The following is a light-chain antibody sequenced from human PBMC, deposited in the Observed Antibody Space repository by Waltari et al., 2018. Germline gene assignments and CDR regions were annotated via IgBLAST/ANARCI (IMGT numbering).Light chain of an antibody. CDR1: QSLFPRPNSKTY. V-gene: IGKV4-1*01. J-gene: IGKJ5*01. CDR2: WAS. Sequence: DIVMTQSPDSLAVSLGERATINCQSSQSLFPRPNSKTYIAWYPHKPGQPPKLLIYWASIRASGVPDRFSGSGSGTDFTLTISSLQAEDVAVYYCHHYYIPPLTFGQGTRLEI. CDR3: HHYYIPPLT.